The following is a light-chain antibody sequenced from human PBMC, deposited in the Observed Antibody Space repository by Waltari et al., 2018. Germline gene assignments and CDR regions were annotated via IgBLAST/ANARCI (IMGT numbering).Light chain of an antibody. Sequence: QSALTQPRPVTGSPGQSVTISCTGITHYVDASKYVSWFQQHPGRAPKLLIFDISERPSGVPDRFSGSKSANTASLTISGLQPEDEATYFCCSFRGSYTYVFGPGTSVTV. J-gene: IGLJ1*01. CDR2: DIS. V-gene: IGLV2-11*01. CDR3: CSFRGSYTYV. CDR1: THYVDASKY.